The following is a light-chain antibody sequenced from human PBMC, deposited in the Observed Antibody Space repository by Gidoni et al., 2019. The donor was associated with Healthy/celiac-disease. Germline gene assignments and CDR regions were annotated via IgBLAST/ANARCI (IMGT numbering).Light chain of an antibody. J-gene: IGKJ3*01. V-gene: IGKV4-1*01. CDR2: WAS. CDR1: QSVLYSSNNKNY. CDR3: QQYYSTPFT. Sequence: IVMTQSPDSLAVSLGERATINCKSSQSVLYSSNNKNYLAWYQQKPGQPPKLLIYWASTRASGVPDRFSGSGSGTDFTLTISSLQAEDVAVYYCQQYYSTPFTFGPXTKVDIK.